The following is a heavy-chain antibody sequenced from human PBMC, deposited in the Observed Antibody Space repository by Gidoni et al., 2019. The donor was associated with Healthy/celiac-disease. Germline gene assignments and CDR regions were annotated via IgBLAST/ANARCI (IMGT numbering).Heavy chain of an antibody. V-gene: IGHV4-59*08. CDR3: ARKSTYYDNYYFDY. CDR1: GGSISTYY. CDR2: IYYSGST. J-gene: IGHJ4*02. D-gene: IGHD3-9*01. Sequence: QVQLQELGPGLVKPSEDLSITCTVSGGSISTYYWSWIRQPPGKGLEWIGYIYYSGSTNYHPPLKSRVTISVDTPKNQLSLKLSSVTAADTAVYYCARKSTYYDNYYFDYWCQGTLVTVSS.